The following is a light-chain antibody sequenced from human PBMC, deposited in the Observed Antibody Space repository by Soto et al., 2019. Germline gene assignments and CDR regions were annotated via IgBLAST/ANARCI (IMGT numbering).Light chain of an antibody. CDR1: ESVNRF. J-gene: IGKJ3*01. CDR2: GAS. V-gene: IGKV3-15*01. CDR3: QQYDIWPPT. Sequence: EIVMTQSPATLSVSPGERATLSCRASESVNRFLAWYQQKPGQAPRLLIYGASTRATGIAARFSGSGSGTEFTLTISSLQSEDFAVYYCQQYDIWPPTFGPGTKVDIK.